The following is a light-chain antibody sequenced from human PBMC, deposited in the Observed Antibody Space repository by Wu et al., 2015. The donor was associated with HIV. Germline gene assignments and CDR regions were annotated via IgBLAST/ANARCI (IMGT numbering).Light chain of an antibody. CDR3: QHLNKFPIT. CDR2: IAT. CDR1: QDISSY. Sequence: IQLTQSPSSLSASIGDKVTITCRASQDISSYLAWYQQKPGEAPKLLIYIATTLQSGVSSRFSGSGSGTDFALTISNLQPEDFATYYCQHLNKFPITFGGGTKLEIK. J-gene: IGKJ4*01. V-gene: IGKV1-9*01.